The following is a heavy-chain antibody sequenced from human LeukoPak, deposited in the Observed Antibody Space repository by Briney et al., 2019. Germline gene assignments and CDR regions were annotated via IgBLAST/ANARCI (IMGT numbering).Heavy chain of an antibody. D-gene: IGHD3-22*01. CDR2: INRDGSST. J-gene: IGHJ4*02. CDR1: GFTFSSYW. Sequence: GGSLRLSCAASGFTFSSYWMHWVGQAPGKGLVWVSRINRDGSSTNYADSVKGRFTISRDNPKNTLYLQINSLRVEDTAVYYCARVLYYYDSSGYYPQFDYWGQGTLVTVSS. V-gene: IGHV3-74*01. CDR3: ARVLYYYDSSGYYPQFDY.